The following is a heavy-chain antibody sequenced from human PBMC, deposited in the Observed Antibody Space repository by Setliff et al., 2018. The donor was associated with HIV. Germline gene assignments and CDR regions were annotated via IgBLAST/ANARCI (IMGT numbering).Heavy chain of an antibody. CDR3: TSSNYRFVYFDY. CDR1: GGSISSYY. CDR2: IYYSGST. J-gene: IGHJ4*02. V-gene: IGHV4-59*01. Sequence: SETLSLTCTVSGGSISSYYWSWIRQPPGKGLEWIGYIYYSGSTNYNPSLKSRVTISVDTSKNQFSLKLSSVTAADTAVYYCTSSNYRFVYFDYWGQGTLVTVSS. D-gene: IGHD1-7*01.